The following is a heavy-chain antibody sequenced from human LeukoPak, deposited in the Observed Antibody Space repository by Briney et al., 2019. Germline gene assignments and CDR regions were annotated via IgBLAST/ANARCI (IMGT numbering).Heavy chain of an antibody. Sequence: ASVKVSCKASGFTFTDYFMHWVRQAPGQGLEWMGIINYSGVITSYAPEFQGRVTITADESTSTAYMELSSLRSEDTAVYYCARRIAVALSRGTDAFDIWGQGTMVTVSS. D-gene: IGHD6-19*01. CDR3: ARRIAVALSRGTDAFDI. V-gene: IGHV1-46*01. J-gene: IGHJ3*02. CDR2: INYSGVIT. CDR1: GFTFTDYF.